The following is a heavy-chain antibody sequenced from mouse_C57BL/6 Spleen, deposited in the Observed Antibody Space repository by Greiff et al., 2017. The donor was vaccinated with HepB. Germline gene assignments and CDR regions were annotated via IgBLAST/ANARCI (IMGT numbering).Heavy chain of an antibody. J-gene: IGHJ2*01. V-gene: IGHV14-4*01. CDR3: TYPFDY. Sequence: VQLKQSGAELVRPGASVKLSCTASGFNIKDDYMHWVKQRPEQGLEWIGWIDPETGDTEYASKFQGKATIPADTSSNTAYLQLSSLTSEDTAVNYCTYPFDYWGQGTTLTVSS. CDR1: GFNIKDDY. CDR2: IDPETGDT.